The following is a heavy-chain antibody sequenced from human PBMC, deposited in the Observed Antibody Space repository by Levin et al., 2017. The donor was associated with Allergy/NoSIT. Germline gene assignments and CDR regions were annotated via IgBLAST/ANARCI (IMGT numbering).Heavy chain of an antibody. V-gene: IGHV3-7*02. D-gene: IGHD6-6*01. CDR2: IKEDGSQK. J-gene: IGHJ4*02. CDR3: AKSGRATASEYYYFDY. Sequence: LSLTCAASGFTFSNSWMSWVRQAPGKGLEWVANIKEDGSQKYYVDSVKGRFTISRDSAKNSLYLQMNSLRVEDTAVYFCAKSGRATASEYYYFDYWGQGTLVTVSS. CDR1: GFTFSNSW.